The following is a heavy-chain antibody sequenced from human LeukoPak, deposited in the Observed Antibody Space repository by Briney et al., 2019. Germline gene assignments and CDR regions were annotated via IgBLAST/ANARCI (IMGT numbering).Heavy chain of an antibody. CDR3: AKGGFYSGYNGLFDY. D-gene: IGHD5-12*01. CDR1: GFTFSSYG. J-gene: IGHJ4*02. V-gene: IGHV3-33*06. CDR2: IWYDGSNK. Sequence: QAGGSLRLSCAASGFTFSSYGMHWVRQAPGKGLEWVAVIWYDGSNKYYADSVKGRFTISRDNSKNTLYLQMNSLRAEDTAVYYCAKGGFYSGYNGLFDYWGQGTLVTVSS.